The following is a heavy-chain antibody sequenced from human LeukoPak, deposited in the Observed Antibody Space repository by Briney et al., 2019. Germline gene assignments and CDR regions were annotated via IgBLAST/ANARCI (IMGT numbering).Heavy chain of an antibody. CDR1: GWSPSGYY. V-gene: IGHV4-34*01. CDR2: INHSGRT. Sequence: PSETLSLTCAVYGWSPSGYYWNWIRQSPGKGLEWIGEINHSGRTNYNPSLKSRVTISVDTSKNQLSLKLNSVTAADTAVYYCARGLVRVYTFSGHYYFDYWGQGTLVTVSS. CDR3: ARGLVRVYTFSGHYYFDY. D-gene: IGHD2/OR15-2a*01. J-gene: IGHJ4*02.